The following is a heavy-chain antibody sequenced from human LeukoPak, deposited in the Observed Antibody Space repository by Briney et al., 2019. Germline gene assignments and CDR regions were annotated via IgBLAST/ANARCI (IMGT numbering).Heavy chain of an antibody. CDR2: IYHSGST. CDR3: AVTGVTTVTTFDY. J-gene: IGHJ4*02. Sequence: RTSESLSLTCAVSGGSISSGGYSWSWIRQPPGKGLEWIGYIYHSGSTYYNPSLKSRVTISVDRSKNQFSLKLSSVTAADTAVYYCAVTGVTTVTTFDYWGQGTLVTVSS. CDR1: GGSISSGGYS. D-gene: IGHD4-17*01. V-gene: IGHV4-30-2*01.